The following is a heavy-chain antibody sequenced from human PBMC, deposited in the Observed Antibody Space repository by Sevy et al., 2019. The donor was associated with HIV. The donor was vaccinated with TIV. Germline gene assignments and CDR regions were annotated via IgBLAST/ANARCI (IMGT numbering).Heavy chain of an antibody. CDR3: ARDLAGRPYCDN. D-gene: IGHD3-10*01. CDR1: GFTFSDQY. CDR2: IRNKPKGYTT. J-gene: IGHJ4*02. V-gene: IGHV3-72*01. Sequence: GESLKISCAASGFTFSDQYMDWVRQAPGKGLEWVGRIRNKPKGYTTEYAPSVKGRFTISRDDSKNSLFLQMNSLKTEDTAMYYCARDLAGRPYCDNWGQGTLVTVSS.